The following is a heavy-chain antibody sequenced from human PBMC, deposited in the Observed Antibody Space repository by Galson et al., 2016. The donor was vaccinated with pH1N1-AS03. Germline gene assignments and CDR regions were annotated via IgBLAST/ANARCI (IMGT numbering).Heavy chain of an antibody. CDR3: ARGAPGDHLLSPLWN. J-gene: IGHJ4*02. CDR1: GFTFSSYA. V-gene: IGHV3-23*01. Sequence: SLRLSCAASGFTFSSYAMSWVRQAPGKGLEWVSAVSGGGGSTYFADSVKGRFTISRDNSMNSLYLQMSSLRAEDTAIYYCARGAPGDHLLSPLWNWGQGTLVTVSS. D-gene: IGHD2-2*01. CDR2: VSGGGGST.